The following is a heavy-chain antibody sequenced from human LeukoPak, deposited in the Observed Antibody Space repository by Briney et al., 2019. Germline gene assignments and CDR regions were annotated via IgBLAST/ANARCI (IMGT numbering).Heavy chain of an antibody. CDR2: ISGSGVST. CDR1: GFTFSSYA. J-gene: IGHJ6*03. V-gene: IGHV3-23*01. Sequence: GGSLRLSCAASGFTFSSYAMSWVRQAPGKGLEWVSAISGSGVSTNYADSVKGRFTISGDKSKNTLYLQMNSLRAEDTAVYYCVKLGYMDVWGKGTTVTVSS. CDR3: VKLGYMDV.